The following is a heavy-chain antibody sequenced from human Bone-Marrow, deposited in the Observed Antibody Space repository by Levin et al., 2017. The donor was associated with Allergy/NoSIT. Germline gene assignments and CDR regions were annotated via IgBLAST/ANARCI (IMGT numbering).Heavy chain of an antibody. CDR3: ARDLIAAAGTGAYYYYYDGMDV. D-gene: IGHD6-13*01. V-gene: IGHV1-46*01. Sequence: ASVKVSCKASGYTFTSYYMHWVRQAPGQGLEWMGIINPSGGSTSYAQKFQGRVTMTRDTSTSTVYMELSSLRSEDTAVYYCARDLIAAAGTGAYYYYYDGMDVWGQGTTVTVSS. CDR2: INPSGGST. J-gene: IGHJ6*02. CDR1: GYTFTSYY.